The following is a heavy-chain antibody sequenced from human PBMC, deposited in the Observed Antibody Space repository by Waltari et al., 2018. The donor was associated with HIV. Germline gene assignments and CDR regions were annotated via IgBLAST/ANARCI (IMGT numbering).Heavy chain of an antibody. CDR1: GYTFTSYG. D-gene: IGHD4-17*01. Sequence: QVQLVQSGAEVKKPGASVKVSCKASGYTFTSYGISWVRQAPGQGLEWMGWISADNGNTNYAQKLQGRGTMTTDTSTSTAYMELRSLRSDDTAVYYCARDPRSWMREGVTVTDKLDYWGQGTLVTVSS. CDR3: ARDPRSWMREGVTVTDKLDY. V-gene: IGHV1-18*01. CDR2: ISADNGNT. J-gene: IGHJ4*02.